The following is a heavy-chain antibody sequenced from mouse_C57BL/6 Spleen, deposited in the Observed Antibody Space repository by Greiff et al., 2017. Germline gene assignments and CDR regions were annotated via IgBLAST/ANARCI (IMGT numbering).Heavy chain of an antibody. J-gene: IGHJ1*03. D-gene: IGHD2-4*01. CDR3: ARPDYDYGYFDV. V-gene: IGHV1-4*01. CDR1: GYTFTSYT. CDR2: INPSSGYT. Sequence: QVQLQQSGAELARPGASVKMSCKASGYTFTSYTMHWVKQRPGQGLEWIGYINPSSGYTKYNQKFKDKATLTADKSSSTAYMQLSSLTSEDSAVYYCARPDYDYGYFDVGGTGTTVTVSS.